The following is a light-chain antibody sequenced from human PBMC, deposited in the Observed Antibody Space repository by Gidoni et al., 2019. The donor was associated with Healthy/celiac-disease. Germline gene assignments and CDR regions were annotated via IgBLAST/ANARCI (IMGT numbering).Light chain of an antibody. Sequence: HSVLTQPPSVSGAPGQRVTISCTGRSSNIGAGYDVHWYQQLPGPAPKLLIYGTSNRPSGVPDRFSGSKSGTSASLAITGLQAEDEADYYCQSYDSSLSGVVFGGGTKLTVL. CDR2: GTS. CDR3: QSYDSSLSGVV. V-gene: IGLV1-40*01. CDR1: SSNIGAGYD. J-gene: IGLJ2*01.